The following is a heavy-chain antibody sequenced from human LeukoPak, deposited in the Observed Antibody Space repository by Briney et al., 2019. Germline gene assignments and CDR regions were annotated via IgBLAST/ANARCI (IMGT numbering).Heavy chain of an antibody. D-gene: IGHD2-2*01. Sequence: PGGSLRLSCAASGFTFSSYAMHWVRQAPGKRLEWVAVISYDGSNKYYADSVKGRFTISRDNSKNTLYLQMNSLRAEDTAVYYCARDGRAYQPLLNRPGYWGQGTLVTVSS. CDR1: GFTFSSYA. CDR2: ISYDGSNK. V-gene: IGHV3-30-3*01. J-gene: IGHJ4*02. CDR3: ARDGRAYQPLLNRPGY.